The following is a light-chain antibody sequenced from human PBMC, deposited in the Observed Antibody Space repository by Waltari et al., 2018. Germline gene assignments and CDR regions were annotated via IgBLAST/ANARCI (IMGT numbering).Light chain of an antibody. CDR2: AGA. CDR3: EQANSFPVT. V-gene: IGKV1-12*01. J-gene: IGKJ4*01. Sequence: DIQMTQSPSSVSASVGDRVTITCRASQGISSWLDWYQQKPGKAPKRPSYAGASLQSRVPSRFSGSGSGTDFTLTISSLQPEDIATYDCEQANSFPVTFGGGTKVEIK. CDR1: QGISSW.